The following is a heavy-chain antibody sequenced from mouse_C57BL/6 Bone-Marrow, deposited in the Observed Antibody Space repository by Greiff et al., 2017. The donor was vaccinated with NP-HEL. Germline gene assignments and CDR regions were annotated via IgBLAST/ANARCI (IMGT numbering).Heavy chain of an antibody. CDR2: INPNNGGT. Sequence: VQLKESGPELVKPGASVKIPCKASGYTFTDYNMDWVKQSHGKSLEWIGDINPNNGGTIYNQKFKGKATLTVDKSSSTAYMELRSLTSEDTAVYYCARSGYDYDEGDAMDYWGQGTSVTVSS. CDR3: ARSGYDYDEGDAMDY. J-gene: IGHJ4*01. V-gene: IGHV1-18*01. D-gene: IGHD2-4*01. CDR1: GYTFTDYN.